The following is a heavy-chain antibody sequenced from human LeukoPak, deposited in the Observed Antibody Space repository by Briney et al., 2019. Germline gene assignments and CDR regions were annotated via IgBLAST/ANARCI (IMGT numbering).Heavy chain of an antibody. Sequence: GGSLRLSCAASGFTVSSNYMSWVRQAPGKGLEWVSVIYSGGSTYYADSVKGRLTISRHNSKNTLYLQMNSLRAEDTAVYYCAKDRYSSGWYYFDYWGQGTLVTVSS. J-gene: IGHJ4*02. CDR3: AKDRYSSGWYYFDY. CDR1: GFTVSSNY. CDR2: IYSGGST. V-gene: IGHV3-53*01. D-gene: IGHD6-19*01.